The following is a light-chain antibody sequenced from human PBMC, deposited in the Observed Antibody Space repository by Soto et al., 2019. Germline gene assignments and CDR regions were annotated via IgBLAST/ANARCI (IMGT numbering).Light chain of an antibody. CDR1: SSNIGRNY. CDR3: ATWDSSLSVGV. CDR2: DNY. V-gene: IGLV1-51*01. J-gene: IGLJ2*01. Sequence: QSVLTQPPSVSAAPGQAVSLSCSGSSSNIGRNYVCWYQQLPGTAPKLLIYDNYKRPSDIPDRFSGSQSGTSATLAITGLQTGDEANYYCATWDSSLSVGVFGGGTQLTVL.